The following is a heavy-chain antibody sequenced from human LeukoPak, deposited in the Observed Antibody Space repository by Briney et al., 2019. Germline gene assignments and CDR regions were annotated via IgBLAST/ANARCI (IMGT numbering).Heavy chain of an antibody. CDR1: GFTFSTYG. Sequence: GRSLRLSCAASGFTFSTYGMHWVRQAPGKGLQWVAVISYDGTNKYYADSVKGRFTISRDNSKNTLFLQMNSLRAEDTAVYYCARRNSYGGPFDYWGQGTLVTVSS. CDR2: ISYDGTNK. V-gene: IGHV3-30*03. J-gene: IGHJ4*02. D-gene: IGHD5-18*01. CDR3: ARRNSYGGPFDY.